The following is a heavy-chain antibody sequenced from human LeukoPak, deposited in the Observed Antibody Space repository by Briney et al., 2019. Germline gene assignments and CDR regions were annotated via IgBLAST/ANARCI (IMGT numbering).Heavy chain of an antibody. CDR2: INPNSGGT. CDR3: ARAIAARDY. V-gene: IGHV1-2*02. D-gene: IGHD6-6*01. CDR1: GYTFTGYY. J-gene: IGHJ4*02. Sequence: GASVKVSCKASGYTFTGYYMHWVRQAPGQGLEWMGWINPNSGGTDYAQKFQGRVTMTRDTSISTAYMELSSLRSEDTAVYYCARAIAARDYWGQGTLVTVSS.